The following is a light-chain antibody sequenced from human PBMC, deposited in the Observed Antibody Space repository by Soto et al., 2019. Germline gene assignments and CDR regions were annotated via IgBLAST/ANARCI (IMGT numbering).Light chain of an antibody. CDR2: GAS. Sequence: EIGMTQSPATLSVSPGERATLSCRASQSVSSNLTWYQQKPGQPPRLLIYGASTRATGIPARFSGSGSVTAFTLTISSLQYEDFAVYYCQQYNNWPLFTFGPGTKVDIK. CDR3: QQYNNWPLFT. J-gene: IGKJ3*01. V-gene: IGKV3-15*01. CDR1: QSVSSN.